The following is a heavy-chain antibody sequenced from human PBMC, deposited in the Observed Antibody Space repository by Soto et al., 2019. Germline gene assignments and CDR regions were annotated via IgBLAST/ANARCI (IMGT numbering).Heavy chain of an antibody. J-gene: IGHJ4*02. D-gene: IGHD5-18*01. Sequence: ASVKVSCKASGYTFITYDINWVRQAPGQGLEWMGWINPNSGGTNYAQKFQGWVTMTRDASISTAYMELSRLRSDDTAMYYCARGTWIQLEGYYFGYWGQGTLVTVSS. CDR1: GYTFITYD. CDR2: INPNSGGT. V-gene: IGHV1-2*04. CDR3: ARGTWIQLEGYYFGY.